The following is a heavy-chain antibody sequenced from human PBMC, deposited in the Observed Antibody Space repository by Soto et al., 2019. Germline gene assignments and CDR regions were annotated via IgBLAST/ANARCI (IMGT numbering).Heavy chain of an antibody. Sequence: EVQLVESGGGLVQPGGSLRLSCAASGFTFSDHYMDWVRQAPGKGLEWVGRSRNKANSYTTEYAASVKGRFTISRDDSKNSLYLQMNSLKTEDTAVYYCARRWQGANSGTAFDIWGQGTMVTVSS. CDR3: ARRWQGANSGTAFDI. D-gene: IGHD7-27*01. J-gene: IGHJ3*02. CDR2: SRNKANSYTT. CDR1: GFTFSDHY. V-gene: IGHV3-72*01.